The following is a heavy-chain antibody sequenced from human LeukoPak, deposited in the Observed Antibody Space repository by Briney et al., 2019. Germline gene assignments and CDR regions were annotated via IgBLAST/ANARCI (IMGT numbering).Heavy chain of an antibody. V-gene: IGHV3-66*01. Sequence: GGSLRLSCAASGFTVSSNYMSWVRQAPGKGLEWVSVIYSGGRTYYADSVKGRFTISRDNSKNTLYLQMNSLRAEDTAVYYCVRKRGGSYFDYWGQGTLVTVSS. J-gene: IGHJ4*02. CDR1: GFTVSSNY. D-gene: IGHD3-16*01. CDR3: VRKRGGSYFDY. CDR2: IYSGGRT.